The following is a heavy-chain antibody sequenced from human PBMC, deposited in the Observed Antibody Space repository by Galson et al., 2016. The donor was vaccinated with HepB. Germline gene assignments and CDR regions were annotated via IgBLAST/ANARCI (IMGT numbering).Heavy chain of an antibody. CDR2: GYSGGST. CDR3: SVELLQDFDF. CDR1: GFTVSSNY. J-gene: IGHJ4*02. V-gene: IGHV3-53*01. D-gene: IGHD5-24*01. Sequence: SLRLSCAASGFTVSSNYMSWVRQAPGKGLEWVSVGYSGGSTYYADSVKGRFTLSRDHYKNTLYLQMNSLRAEDTAIYYCSVELLQDFDFWGQGTLVTVSS.